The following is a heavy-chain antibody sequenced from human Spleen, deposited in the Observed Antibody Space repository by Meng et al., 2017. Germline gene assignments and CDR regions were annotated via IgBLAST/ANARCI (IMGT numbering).Heavy chain of an antibody. J-gene: IGHJ4*02. V-gene: IGHV4-38-2*01. CDR1: GYSISSGYY. D-gene: IGHD3-22*01. Sequence: SETLSLTCAVSGYSISSGYYWGWIRQPPGKGLEWIGSIYYSGSTYYNPSLKSRVTISVDTSKNQFSLKLSSVTAADTAVYYCVLYYDSSGYYYDPNVSLKEYWGQGTLVTVSS. CDR3: VLYYDSSGYYYDPNVSLKEY. CDR2: IYYSGST.